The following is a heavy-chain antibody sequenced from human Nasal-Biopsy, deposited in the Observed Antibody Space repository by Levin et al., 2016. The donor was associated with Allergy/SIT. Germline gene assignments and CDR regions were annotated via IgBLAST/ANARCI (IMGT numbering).Heavy chain of an antibody. V-gene: IGHV4-4*07. CDR3: ARGFGTTNFDY. CDR1: GGSISGYY. CDR2: IYDTGKT. J-gene: IGHJ4*02. D-gene: IGHD4-17*01. Sequence: SETLSLTCTVSGGSISGYYWSWIRQPAGKGLEWIGRIYDTGKTNYNPSLKSRLTMSVDASRNQFSLKLSSMTAADTAVYFCARGFGTTNFDYWGQGTLVTVSS.